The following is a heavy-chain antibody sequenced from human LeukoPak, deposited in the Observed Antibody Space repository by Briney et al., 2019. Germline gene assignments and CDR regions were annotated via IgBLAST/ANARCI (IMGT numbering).Heavy chain of an antibody. D-gene: IGHD1-26*01. V-gene: IGHV3-21*01. CDR3: AREEWELRAAAFDY. J-gene: IGHJ4*02. CDR2: ISSSSSYI. Sequence: GGSLRLSCAVSGFTVSSNYMSWVRQAPGKGLEWVSSISSSSSYIYYADSVKGRFTISRDNAKNSLYLQMNSLRAEDTAVYYRAREEWELRAAAFDYWGQGTLVTVSS. CDR1: GFTVSSNY.